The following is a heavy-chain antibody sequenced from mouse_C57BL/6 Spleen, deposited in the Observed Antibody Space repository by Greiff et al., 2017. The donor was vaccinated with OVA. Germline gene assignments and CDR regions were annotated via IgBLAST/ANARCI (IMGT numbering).Heavy chain of an antibody. CDR3: ARAFYYYGSYWYFDV. CDR2: ISDGGSYT. CDR1: GFTFSSYA. D-gene: IGHD1-1*01. Sequence: DVKLVESGGGLVKPGGSLKLSCAASGFTFSSYAMSWVRQTPEKRLEWVATISDGGSYTYYPDNVKGRFTISRDNAKNNLYLQMSHLKSEDTAMYYCARAFYYYGSYWYFDVWGTGTTVTVSS. V-gene: IGHV5-4*03. J-gene: IGHJ1*03.